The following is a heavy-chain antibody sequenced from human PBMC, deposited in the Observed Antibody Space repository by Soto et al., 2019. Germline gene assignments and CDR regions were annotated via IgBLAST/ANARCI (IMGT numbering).Heavy chain of an antibody. V-gene: IGHV3-33*01. CDR1: GFTFSSYG. CDR2: IWYDGSNK. CDR3: ASSGIAVAGTHY. Sequence: QVQLVESGGGVVQPGRSLRLSCAASGFTFSSYGMHWVRQAPGKGLEWVAVIWYDGSNKYYADSVKGRFTISRDNSKNTLYLQMNSLRAEDTAVYYCASSGIAVAGTHYWGQGTLVTVSS. J-gene: IGHJ4*02. D-gene: IGHD6-19*01.